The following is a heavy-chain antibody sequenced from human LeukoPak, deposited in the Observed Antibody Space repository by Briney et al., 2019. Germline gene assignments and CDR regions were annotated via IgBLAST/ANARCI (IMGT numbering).Heavy chain of an antibody. CDR3: ARDSDGVLDY. D-gene: IGHD3-10*01. CDR1: GFTFTTYW. V-gene: IGHV3-7*04. CDR2: IKQDGSEK. Sequence: GGCLRLSCAASGFTFTTYWMAWVRPAPGKGVEWVANIKQDGSEKYYVDSVKGRFTISRDNAENSLYLQMNSLRAEDTAVYYCARDSDGVLDYWGQGTLVTVSS. J-gene: IGHJ4*02.